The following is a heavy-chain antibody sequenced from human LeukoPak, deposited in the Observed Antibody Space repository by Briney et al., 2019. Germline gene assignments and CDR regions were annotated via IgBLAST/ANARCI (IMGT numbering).Heavy chain of an antibody. V-gene: IGHV3-30*18. J-gene: IGHJ4*02. D-gene: IGHD3-10*01. CDR1: GFTFSNYG. CDR2: MSYDGNNK. Sequence: PGGSLRLSCAASGFTFSNYGMHWVRQAPGKGLEWVAVMSYDGNNKYHADSVKGRFTISRDNSQNTLYLQMDSLRPDDTAVYYCAKVRDFMFRGPQDYWGQGTLVTVSS. CDR3: AKVRDFMFRGPQDY.